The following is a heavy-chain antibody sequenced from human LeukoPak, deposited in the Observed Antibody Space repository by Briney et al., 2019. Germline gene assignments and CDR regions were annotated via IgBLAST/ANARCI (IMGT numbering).Heavy chain of an antibody. V-gene: IGHV4-61*01. Sequence: SETLSLTCTVPGYSISSGYYWTWIRQPPGKGREWIGYIDYSGSTNYNPSLKSRVTISVDTSKNQFSLKLSSVTAADTAVYYCARSSGYPSIDYWGQGTLVTVSS. CDR2: IDYSGST. D-gene: IGHD3-22*01. J-gene: IGHJ4*02. CDR3: ARSSGYPSIDY. CDR1: GYSISSGYY.